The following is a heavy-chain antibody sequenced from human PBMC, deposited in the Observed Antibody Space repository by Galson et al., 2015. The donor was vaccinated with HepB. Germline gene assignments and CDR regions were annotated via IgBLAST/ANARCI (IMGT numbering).Heavy chain of an antibody. CDR3: ARIRAAAGTLQNFDY. CDR2: IDWDDDK. Sequence: PALVKPTQTLTLTCTFSGFSLSTSGMCVSWIRQPPGKALEWLARIDWDDDKYYSTSLKTRLTISKDTSKNQVVLTMTNMDPVDTATYYCARIRAAAGTLQNFDYWGQGTLVTVSS. J-gene: IGHJ4*02. CDR1: GFSLSTSGMC. V-gene: IGHV2-70*11. D-gene: IGHD6-13*01.